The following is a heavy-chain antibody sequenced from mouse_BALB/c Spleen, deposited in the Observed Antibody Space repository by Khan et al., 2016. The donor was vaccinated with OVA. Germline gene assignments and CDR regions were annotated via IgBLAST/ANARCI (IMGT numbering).Heavy chain of an antibody. CDR2: ISYSGST. V-gene: IGHV3-2*02. D-gene: IGHD2-14*01. J-gene: IGHJ3*01. CDR3: ARSGYEAWFAY. CDR1: GYSITSDYA. Sequence: VQLQQSGPGLVKPSQSLSLTCTVTGYSITSDYAWNWIRQFPRNKLEWMGYISYSGSTSYNPSLKSRISITRDTSKNQFFLQLNSVTTEDTATXFCARSGYEAWFAYWGQGTLVTVSA.